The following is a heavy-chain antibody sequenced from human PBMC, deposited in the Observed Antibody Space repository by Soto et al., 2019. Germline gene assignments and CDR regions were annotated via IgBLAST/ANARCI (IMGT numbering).Heavy chain of an antibody. CDR3: ARDSQFSTCWQKFDY. J-gene: IGHJ4*02. V-gene: IGHV1-18*01. Sequence: QVQLVQSGVEVKQPGASVKVSCQASGYTFTSYGISWLRQAPGQGPEWMGWVNTYNGNPNYAQTLQGRVTMTTDTSTRTAYMKLRSLRSDEAAVYYCARDSQFSTCWQKFDYWGQGTLVTVSS. CDR1: GYTFTSYG. CDR2: VNTYNGNP. D-gene: IGHD2-2*01.